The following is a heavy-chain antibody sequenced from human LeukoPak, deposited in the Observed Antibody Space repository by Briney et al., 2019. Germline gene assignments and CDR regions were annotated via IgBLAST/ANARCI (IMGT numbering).Heavy chain of an antibody. D-gene: IGHD3-3*01. CDR1: GGSISSGSYY. J-gene: IGHJ6*02. Sequence: SETLSLTCTVSGGSISSGSYYWSWIRQPAGKGLERIGRIYTSGSTNYNPSLKSRVTISVDTSKNQSSLKLSSVTAADTAVYYCARENDFWSGYFYGMDVWGQGTTVTVSS. CDR2: IYTSGST. V-gene: IGHV4-61*02. CDR3: ARENDFWSGYFYGMDV.